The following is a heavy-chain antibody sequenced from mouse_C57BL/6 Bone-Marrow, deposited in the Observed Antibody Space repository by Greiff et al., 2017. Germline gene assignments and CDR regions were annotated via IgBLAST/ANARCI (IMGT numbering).Heavy chain of an antibody. CDR1: GFSLTSYG. J-gene: IGHJ4*01. CDR2: IWRGGST. Sequence: VKLQQSGPGLVQPSQSLSITCTVSGFSLTSYGVHWVRQSPGKGLEWLGVIWRGGSTDYNAAFMSRLSITKYTTKSQVFFKMNSRQADDTAIYDCAKFDGYPYAMDYWGQGTSVTVSS. D-gene: IGHD2-3*01. V-gene: IGHV2-5*01. CDR3: AKFDGYPYAMDY.